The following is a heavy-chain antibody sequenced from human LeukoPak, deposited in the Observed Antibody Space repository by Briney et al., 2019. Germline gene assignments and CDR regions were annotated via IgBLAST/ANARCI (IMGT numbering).Heavy chain of an antibody. Sequence: PGGSLRLSCAASGFTFSNFAMTWVRQAPGKGLEWVSAIVPSAGSTWYADSVKGRFTISRDNSKNTLYLQMNSLRAEDTAVYYCARGAAQQDPWGQGTLVTVSS. CDR3: ARGAAQQDP. J-gene: IGHJ5*02. D-gene: IGHD1-1*01. V-gene: IGHV3-23*01. CDR1: GFTFSNFA. CDR2: IVPSAGST.